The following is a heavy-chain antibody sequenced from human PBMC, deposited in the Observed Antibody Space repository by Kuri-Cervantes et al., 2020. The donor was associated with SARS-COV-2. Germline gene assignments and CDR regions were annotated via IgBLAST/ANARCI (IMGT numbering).Heavy chain of an antibody. CDR2: MNPNSGNT. J-gene: IGHJ3*02. CDR3: ASLRFPDAFDI. CDR1: GYTFTSYD. D-gene: IGHD3-3*01. Sequence: ASVKVSCKASGYTFTSYDINWVRQATGQGLEWMGWMNPNSGNTGYAQKFRGRVTMTRNTSVSTAYMELSSLRSEDTAVYYCASLRFPDAFDIWGQGTRVTGSS. V-gene: IGHV1-8*02.